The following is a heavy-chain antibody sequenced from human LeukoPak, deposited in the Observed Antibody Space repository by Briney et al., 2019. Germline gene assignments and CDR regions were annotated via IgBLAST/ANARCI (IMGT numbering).Heavy chain of an antibody. J-gene: IGHJ4*02. D-gene: IGHD3-16*01. Sequence: AGRSLRLSCAASGFTFDDYAMHWVRQAPGKGLEWVSSISSRGSVIYYADSVKGRFTISRDNANNSLYLQMNSLRADDTAVYYCARDLGARGYWGRGILVTVSS. CDR2: ISSRGSVI. CDR1: GFTFDDYA. CDR3: ARDLGARGY. V-gene: IGHV3-21*01.